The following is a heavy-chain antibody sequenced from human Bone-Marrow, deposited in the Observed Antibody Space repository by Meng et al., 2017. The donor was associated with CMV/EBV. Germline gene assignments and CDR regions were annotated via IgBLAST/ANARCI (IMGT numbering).Heavy chain of an antibody. D-gene: IGHD3-10*01. Sequence: SVKVSCKASGGTFSSYAISWVRQAPGQGLEWMGGMIPIIGTANYAQKFQGRVTITTDESTSTAYMELSSLRTEDTAVYYCERVCTMVRGVIILSIGVSGCDPWGQGTLVTVSS. J-gene: IGHJ5*02. V-gene: IGHV1-69*05. CDR1: GGTFSSYA. CDR3: ERVCTMVRGVIILSIGVSGCDP. CDR2: MIPIIGTA.